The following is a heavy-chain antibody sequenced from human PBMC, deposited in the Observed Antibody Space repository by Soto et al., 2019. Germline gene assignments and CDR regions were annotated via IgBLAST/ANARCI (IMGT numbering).Heavy chain of an antibody. CDR3: GREGQQLAQEQFFQFNGVDV. Sequence: VPLVQSGVEVKKPGASVKVSCTAYGYNLREYGVSWLRQAPGLGFEWMGWISGDNVNRRSSQKFQDRLTMTTDTSTNTASLELRSLRSDDTALYYCGREGQQLAQEQFFQFNGVDVWGQGTSVTVSS. D-gene: IGHD6-13*01. CDR2: ISGDNVNR. V-gene: IGHV1-18*01. J-gene: IGHJ6*02. CDR1: GYNLREYG.